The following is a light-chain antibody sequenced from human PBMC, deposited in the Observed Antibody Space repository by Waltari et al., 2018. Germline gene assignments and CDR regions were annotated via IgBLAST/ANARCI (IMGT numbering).Light chain of an antibody. CDR1: QTVSSSY. Sequence: EIVLTQSPGTLSLSPGERATLPCRASQTVSSSYLAWYQQTPGQAPRLLIYGASSRATGIPDRFSGSGSGTDFTLTISRLEPEDFAMYYCQQYGNSPLITFGQGTRLEIK. CDR2: GAS. J-gene: IGKJ5*01. CDR3: QQYGNSPLIT. V-gene: IGKV3-20*01.